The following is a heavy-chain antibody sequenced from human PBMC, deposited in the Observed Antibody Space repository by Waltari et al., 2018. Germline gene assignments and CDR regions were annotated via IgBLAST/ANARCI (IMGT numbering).Heavy chain of an antibody. CDR3: AKVVVYASFDY. J-gene: IGHJ4*02. Sequence: QVQLVESGGGVVQPGGSLRLSCAASGFTFSSYGMHWVRQAPGKGLEWVAFIRYDGSNKYYADSVKGRFTISRDNSKNTLYLQMNSLRAEDTAVYYCAKVVVYASFDYWGQGTLVTVSS. CDR1: GFTFSSYG. D-gene: IGHD2-8*02. CDR2: IRYDGSNK. V-gene: IGHV3-30*02.